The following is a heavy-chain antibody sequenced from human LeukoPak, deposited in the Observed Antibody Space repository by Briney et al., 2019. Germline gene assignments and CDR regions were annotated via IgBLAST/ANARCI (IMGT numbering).Heavy chain of an antibody. V-gene: IGHV1-69*13. CDR2: IIPIFGTA. CDR1: GGTFSSYA. J-gene: IGHJ6*02. Sequence: SVKVSCKASGGTFSSYAISWVRQAPGQGLEWMGGIIPIFGTANYARKFQGRVTITADESTSTAYMELSSLRSEDTAVYYCARDGVSGMDVWGQGTTVTVSS. CDR3: ARDGVSGMDV. D-gene: IGHD3-16*01.